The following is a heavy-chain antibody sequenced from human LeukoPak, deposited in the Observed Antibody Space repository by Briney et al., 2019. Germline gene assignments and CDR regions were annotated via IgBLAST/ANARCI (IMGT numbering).Heavy chain of an antibody. CDR2: IYPGDSDT. CDR1: GYSFTSYW. V-gene: IGHV5-51*01. D-gene: IGHD3-22*01. CDR3: ASGVYYDSSGPYYFYY. Sequence: GESLKISCKGSGYSFTSYWIGWVRQMPGKGLEWMGIIYPGDSDTRYSPSFQGQVTISADKSISTAYLQWSSLKASDTAMYYCASGVYYDSSGPYYFYYWGQGTLVTVSS. J-gene: IGHJ4*02.